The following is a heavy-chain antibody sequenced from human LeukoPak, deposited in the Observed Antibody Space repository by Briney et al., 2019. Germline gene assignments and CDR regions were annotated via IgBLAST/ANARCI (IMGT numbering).Heavy chain of an antibody. CDR2: ISGSGGST. Sequence: AGSMRLSCAASGFIFSSYAMSWVRQAPGKGLGWVSAISGSGGSTYYADSVKGRFTISRDNSKNTLYLQMNSLRAEDTAVYYAVYSYTSSSTWSSTRVFYFDFGGQGTLVTVSS. J-gene: IGHJ4*02. CDR1: GFIFSSYA. CDR3: VYSYTSSSTWSSTRVFYFDF. V-gene: IGHV3-23*01. D-gene: IGHD2/OR15-2a*01.